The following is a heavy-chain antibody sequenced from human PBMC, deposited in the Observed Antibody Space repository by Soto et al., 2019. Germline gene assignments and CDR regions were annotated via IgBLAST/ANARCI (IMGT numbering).Heavy chain of an antibody. D-gene: IGHD3-10*01. CDR2: INQDANEK. J-gene: IGHJ1*01. CDR3: ANRRFDYGSGSYCQH. V-gene: IGHV3-7*05. CDR1: GGMIISLG. Sequence: FIGIRSAACGGMIISLGVSWIIKKKGKGLEWVANINQDANEKYYADSVKGRFTISRDNSKNTLYLHMNSLRAEDTAVYYCANRRFDYGSGSYCQHWGQGALVTVSS.